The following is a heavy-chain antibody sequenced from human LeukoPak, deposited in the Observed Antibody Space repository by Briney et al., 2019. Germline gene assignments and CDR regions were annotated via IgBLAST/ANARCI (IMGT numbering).Heavy chain of an antibody. J-gene: IGHJ4*02. Sequence: ASVKVSCKASGGTFSSYAISWVRQAPGQGLEWMGWINPNSGGTNYAQKFQGRVTMTRDTSISTAYMELSRLRSDDTAVYYCARGLAEGYGSYWGQGTLVTVSS. CDR1: GGTFSSYA. D-gene: IGHD3-10*01. V-gene: IGHV1-2*02. CDR2: INPNSGGT. CDR3: ARGLAEGYGSY.